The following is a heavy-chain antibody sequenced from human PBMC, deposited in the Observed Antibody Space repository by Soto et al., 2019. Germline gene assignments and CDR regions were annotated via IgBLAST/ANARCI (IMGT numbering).Heavy chain of an antibody. V-gene: IGHV1-2*04. J-gene: IGHJ4*02. CDR2: INPNSGGT. D-gene: IGHD2-2*01. CDR3: ARGYCSSTSCHFDY. Sequence: GASVKVSCKASGYTFTGQYIHWVRQAPGQGLEWMGWINPNSGGTNYAQKFQGWVTMTRDTSISTAYIELSRLRSDDTAVYYCARGYCSSTSCHFDYWGQGTLVTVSS. CDR1: GYTFTGQY.